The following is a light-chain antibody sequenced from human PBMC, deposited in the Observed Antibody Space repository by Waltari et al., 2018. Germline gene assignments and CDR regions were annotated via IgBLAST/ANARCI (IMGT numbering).Light chain of an antibody. J-gene: IGLJ3*02. Sequence: QSVLTQPPSASGTPGQRVIISCAGGSSNLGRNTVNGYQQFPGTAPQLPIHTTDKLRSGVPDRFSASTSGNSASLSISWLQSEDEADYDGAVWDDSMKGQVVFGGGTKVTVL. CDR1: SSNLGRNT. CDR3: AVWDDSMKGQVV. CDR2: TTD. V-gene: IGLV1-44*01.